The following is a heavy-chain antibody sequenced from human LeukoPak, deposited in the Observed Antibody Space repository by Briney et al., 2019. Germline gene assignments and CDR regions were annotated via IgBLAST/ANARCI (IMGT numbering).Heavy chain of an antibody. V-gene: IGHV1-8*01. Sequence: ASVKVSWKASGYTFTSYDINWVRQATGQGLEWMGWMNPNSGNTGYAQKFQGRVTMTRNTSISTAYMELSSLRSEDTAVYYCARWSGSTEGFDYWGQGTLVTVSS. CDR1: GYTFTSYD. CDR3: ARWSGSTEGFDY. J-gene: IGHJ4*02. D-gene: IGHD2-15*01. CDR2: MNPNSGNT.